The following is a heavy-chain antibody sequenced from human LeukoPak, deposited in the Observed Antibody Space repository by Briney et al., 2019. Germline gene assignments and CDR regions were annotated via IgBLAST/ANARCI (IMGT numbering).Heavy chain of an antibody. J-gene: IGHJ4*02. V-gene: IGHV1-69*04. CDR3: AREMVGATKGRRDWDY. D-gene: IGHD1-26*01. CDR2: IIPILGIA. CDR1: GYTFTGYY. Sequence: SVKVSCKASGYTFTGYYMHWVRQAPGQGLEWMGRIIPILGIANYAQKFQGRVTITADKSTSTAYMELSSLRSEDTAVYYCAREMVGATKGRRDWDYWGQGTLVTVSS.